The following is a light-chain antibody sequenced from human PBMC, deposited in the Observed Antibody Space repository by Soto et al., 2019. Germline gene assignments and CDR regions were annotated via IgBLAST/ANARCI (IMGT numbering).Light chain of an antibody. V-gene: IGKV3-20*01. J-gene: IGKJ4*01. CDR2: DAS. CDR1: QSVANNY. Sequence: EIVLTQSPGTLSLSPGERATLSCRASQSVANNYLAWYQQKPGQAPRFLIYDASSRATGIPDRFSGSGSGTDFTLTISRLEPEDSAVYYCEQYGTTPLTFGGGTKVEIK. CDR3: EQYGTTPLT.